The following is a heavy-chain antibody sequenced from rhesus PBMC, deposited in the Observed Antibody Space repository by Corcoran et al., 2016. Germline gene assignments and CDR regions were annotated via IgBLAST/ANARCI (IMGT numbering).Heavy chain of an antibody. CDR3: ANTLEYCTGSGCYGLDS. V-gene: IGHV3S43*01. CDR1: GFTSGNSD. CDR2: ISSGGSI. J-gene: IGHJ6*01. D-gene: IGHD2-21*01. Sequence: EVQLVESGGGLVQPGGSLRLSCAAPGFTSGNSDLIWIRQAPGKGLEWVSYISSGGSIYYSDSVKGRFTISRDNDKNTLYLQMSSLRVEDTAVYYCANTLEYCTGSGCYGLDSWGQGVVVTVSS.